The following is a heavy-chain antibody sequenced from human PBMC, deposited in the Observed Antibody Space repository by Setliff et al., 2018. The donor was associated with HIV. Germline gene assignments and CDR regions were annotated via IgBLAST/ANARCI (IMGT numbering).Heavy chain of an antibody. D-gene: IGHD6-6*01. V-gene: IGHV3-7*01. CDR3: ARDGIAARWALDY. J-gene: IGHJ4*02. Sequence: GGPLRLSCAASGFTFTNYWMSWVRQSPGKGLEWVANINQDGSEMSYADSVKGRFTISRDNAKNSLYLQMNSLRVEDTAVYYCARDGIAARWALDYWGQGIVVTVSS. CDR2: INQDGSEM. CDR1: GFTFTNYW.